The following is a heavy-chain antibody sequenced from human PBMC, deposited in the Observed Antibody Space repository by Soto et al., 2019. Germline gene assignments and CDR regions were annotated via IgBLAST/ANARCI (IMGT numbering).Heavy chain of an antibody. CDR3: ARDVGLDSDDFFAY. CDR2: IRGDGGQT. V-gene: IGHV3-23*01. D-gene: IGHD3-9*01. J-gene: IGHJ4*02. Sequence: TGGSLRLSCTASGFTFTSYGMGWVRQAPGKGLQWVSTIRGDGGQTHYTDSVKVRFSISRDNSKNTVYLQMDSLRAEDTAMYFCARDVGLDSDDFFAYWGQGTQVTVSS. CDR1: GFTFTSYG.